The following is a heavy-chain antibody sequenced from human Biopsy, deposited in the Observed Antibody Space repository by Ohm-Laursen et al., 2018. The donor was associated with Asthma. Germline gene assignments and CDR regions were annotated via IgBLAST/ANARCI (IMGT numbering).Heavy chain of an antibody. CDR1: GFTFDNYV. CDR3: AREKVIDSRGFQTWFDP. D-gene: IGHD3-16*02. Sequence: SLRLSCTAAGFTFDNYVMTWVRQAPGKGLEWVATIYYDGDRKCYRESVKGRFTISRDNSKNRLYLEMDSLRAEDTAVYYCAREKVIDSRGFQTWFDPWGQGTLVHVSS. V-gene: IGHV3-33*08. J-gene: IGHJ5*02. CDR2: IYYDGDRK.